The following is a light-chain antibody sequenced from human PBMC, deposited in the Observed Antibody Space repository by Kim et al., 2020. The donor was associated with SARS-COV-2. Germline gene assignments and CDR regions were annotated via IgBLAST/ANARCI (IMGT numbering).Light chain of an antibody. CDR1: SLRSYY. CDR2: GKN. Sequence: ALGQTVRITCQGASLRSYYASWYRQKPGQAPVLVIYGKNNRPSGIPDRFSGSSSGNTASLTITGAQAEDEADYYCNSRDSSGNLVVFGGGTQLTVL. V-gene: IGLV3-19*01. J-gene: IGLJ2*01. CDR3: NSRDSSGNLVV.